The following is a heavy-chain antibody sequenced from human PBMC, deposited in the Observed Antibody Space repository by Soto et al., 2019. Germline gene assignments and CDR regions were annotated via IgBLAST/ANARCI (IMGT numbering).Heavy chain of an antibody. CDR3: ARDPRTFSGGYYFDY. D-gene: IGHD1-26*01. CDR2: IYYGGIT. J-gene: IGHJ4*02. CDR1: GGSISGGGYY. V-gene: IGHV4-31*03. Sequence: QVQLQESGPGLVRPSQTLSLTCTVSGGSISGGGYYWTWIRQYPGKGLEWIGYIYYGGITYYNPSLTSRVAISLHSSKNQFSLKLSSVTAADTAVYYCARDPRTFSGGYYFDYWGQGTLVTVSS.